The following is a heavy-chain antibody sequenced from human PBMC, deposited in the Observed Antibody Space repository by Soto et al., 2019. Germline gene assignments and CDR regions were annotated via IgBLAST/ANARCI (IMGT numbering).Heavy chain of an antibody. CDR2: MNPNSGNT. Sequence: ASRRVSCKASAYTFTSYDINWVRQATGQGLEWMGWMNPNSGNTGYAQKFQGRVTMTRNTSVSTAYMELSSLRSEDTAVYYCARGGGESGGWSDYWGQGTLVTVSS. V-gene: IGHV1-8*01. CDR3: ARGGGESGGWSDY. J-gene: IGHJ4*02. CDR1: AYTFTSYD. D-gene: IGHD6-19*01.